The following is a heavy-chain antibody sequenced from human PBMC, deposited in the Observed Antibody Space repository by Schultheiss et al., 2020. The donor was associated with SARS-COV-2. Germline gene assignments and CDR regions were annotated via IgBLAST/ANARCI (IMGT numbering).Heavy chain of an antibody. J-gene: IGHJ4*02. CDR1: GFTFSSYA. CDR3: ARMLDYYFDY. V-gene: IGHV3-64*04. Sequence: GGSLRISCAASGFTFSSYAMHWVRQAPGKGLEYVSAISSNGGSTYYADSVKGRFTISRDNSKNTLYLQMNSLRAEDTAVYYCARMLDYYFDYWGQGTLVTVSS. CDR2: ISSNGGST. D-gene: IGHD3/OR15-3a*01.